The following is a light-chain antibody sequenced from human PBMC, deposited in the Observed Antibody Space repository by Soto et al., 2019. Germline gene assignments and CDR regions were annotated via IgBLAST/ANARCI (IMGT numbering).Light chain of an antibody. J-gene: IGKJ2*01. CDR3: QQYGSSPRVT. CDR1: QTISSNS. CDR2: GAS. V-gene: IGKV3-20*01. Sequence: EIVLTQSPGTLSLSPGERATLSCRASQTISSNSLAWYQQKPGQAPRLLIYGASSRATGIPDRFSGSGPGTDFTLIISRLEPEDFAVYYCQQYGSSPRVTFGQGTKLEIK.